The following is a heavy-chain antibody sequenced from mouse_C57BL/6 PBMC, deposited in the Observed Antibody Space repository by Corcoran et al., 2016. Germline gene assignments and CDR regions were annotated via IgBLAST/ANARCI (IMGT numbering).Heavy chain of an antibody. Sequence: EFQLQQSGPALVKPGASVKISCKASGYSFTDYNMNWVKQSNGKRLEWIGVINPNYGTTSYNQKFKGKATLTVDQSSSTAYMQLNSLTSEDPAVYYCARQSHYGSTYFDYWGQGTTLTVSS. D-gene: IGHD1-1*01. CDR1: GYSFTDYN. CDR2: INPNYGTT. J-gene: IGHJ2*01. V-gene: IGHV1-39*01. CDR3: ARQSHYGSTYFDY.